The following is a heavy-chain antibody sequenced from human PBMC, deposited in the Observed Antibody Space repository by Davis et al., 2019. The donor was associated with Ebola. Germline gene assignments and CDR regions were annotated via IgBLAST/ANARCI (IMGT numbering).Heavy chain of an antibody. CDR3: ARVGPARSGDY. CDR1: GGSFSGYY. Sequence: SETLSLTCAVYGGSFSGYYWSWIRQPPGKGLEWIGEINHSGSTNYNPSLKSRVTISVDTSKNQFSLKLSSVTAADTAVYYCARVGPARSGDYWGQGTLVTVSS. V-gene: IGHV4-34*01. CDR2: INHSGST. D-gene: IGHD3-3*01. J-gene: IGHJ4*02.